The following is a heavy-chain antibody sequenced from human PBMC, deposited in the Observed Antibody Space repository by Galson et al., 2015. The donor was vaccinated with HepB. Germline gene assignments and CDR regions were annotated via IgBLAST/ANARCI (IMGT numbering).Heavy chain of an antibody. CDR2: ISYDGSFK. D-gene: IGHD3-22*01. V-gene: IGHV3-30*18. CDR3: AKGGRGRSTMMINRALGFDP. J-gene: IGHJ5*02. CDR1: GFSFSNYA. Sequence: SLRLSCASSGFSFSNYAIHWVRQAPGKGLEWMAVISYDGSFKYYSDSVKGRFTVSRDPSRSILYLQMNSLGVDDTAVYYCAKGGRGRSTMMINRALGFDPQGPGTLVSVSS.